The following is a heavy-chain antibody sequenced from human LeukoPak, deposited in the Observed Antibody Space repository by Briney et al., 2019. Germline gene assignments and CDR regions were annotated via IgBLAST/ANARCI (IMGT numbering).Heavy chain of an antibody. Sequence: ASVKVSCKASRGTLSKYAISWVRQAPGQGLEWMGRIIPILNITHYAQKFQGRVTIAADKSTSTAYMELSSLRSEDTAMYYCARDDDRAREIDYWGQGTLVTVSS. J-gene: IGHJ4*02. CDR1: RGTLSKYA. CDR2: IIPILNIT. V-gene: IGHV1-69*04. CDR3: ARDDDRAREIDY. D-gene: IGHD3-22*01.